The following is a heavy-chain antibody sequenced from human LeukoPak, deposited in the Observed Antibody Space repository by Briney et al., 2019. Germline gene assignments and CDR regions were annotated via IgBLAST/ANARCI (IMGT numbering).Heavy chain of an antibody. Sequence: SRTLSLTCTVSGGSISSGGYYWSWIRQHPGKGLEWIGYIYYSGSTYYNPSLKSRVTISVDTSKNQFSLKLSSVTAADTAVYYCARDARGKLDYWGQGTLVTVSS. CDR2: IYYSGST. D-gene: IGHD1-1*01. CDR1: GGSISSGGYY. CDR3: ARDARGKLDY. V-gene: IGHV4-31*03. J-gene: IGHJ4*02.